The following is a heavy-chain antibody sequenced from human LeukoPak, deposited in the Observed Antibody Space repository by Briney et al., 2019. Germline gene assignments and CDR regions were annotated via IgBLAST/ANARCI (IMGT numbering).Heavy chain of an antibody. D-gene: IGHD3-22*01. CDR1: GFTFSDYY. CDR2: ISSSGSTI. Sequence: GGSLRLSCAASGFTFSDYYMSWIRQAPGKGLEWVSYISSSGSTIYYADSVKGRFTISRDNAKNSLYLQMNSLRAEDTAVYYCAGSYYYDSSGYYPYWGQGTLVTVSS. J-gene: IGHJ4*02. CDR3: AGSYYYDSSGYYPY. V-gene: IGHV3-11*01.